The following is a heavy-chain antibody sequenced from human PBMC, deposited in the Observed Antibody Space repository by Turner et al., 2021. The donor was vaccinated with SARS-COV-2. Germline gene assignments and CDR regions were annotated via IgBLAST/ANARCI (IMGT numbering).Heavy chain of an antibody. CDR1: GFAVSNNY. CDR3: ATRMTTLPQ. D-gene: IGHD4-17*01. Sequence: EVHLLESGGGWVQPGGSLRLTCAASGFAVSNNYMSWVGPAAGKGLECVSLIYSGGSTYYADSVTGRFTISRDNSKNTLYLQKNSLRAEDTAVYYCATRMTTLPQWGQGTLVTVSS. CDR2: IYSGGST. J-gene: IGHJ4*02. V-gene: IGHV3-66*01.